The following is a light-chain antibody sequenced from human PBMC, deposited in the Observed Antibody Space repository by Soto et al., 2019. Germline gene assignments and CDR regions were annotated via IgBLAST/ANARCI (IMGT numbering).Light chain of an antibody. CDR2: KAS. CDR1: QSISSW. Sequence: DIQMTQSPSTLSASVGDRVTITCRASQSISSWLAWYQQKPGKAPKLLIYKASSLESGVPSGFSGSGSGTEFTLTISSLQPDDFATYYCQQYNSYWTFGQGTKVEI. J-gene: IGKJ1*01. CDR3: QQYNSYWT. V-gene: IGKV1-5*03.